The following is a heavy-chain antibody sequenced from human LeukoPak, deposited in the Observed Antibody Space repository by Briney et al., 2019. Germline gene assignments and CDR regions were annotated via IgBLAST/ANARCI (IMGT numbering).Heavy chain of an antibody. CDR2: IWYDGSKK. CDR3: ARDQVYYYDSSPHFDY. Sequence: PGGSLRLSCAASGFSFSSYGMHWVRQAPGKGLEWVAVIWYDGSKKYYADSVKGRFIISRDNSRNTLYLQMNSLRVEDTAVYYCARDQVYYYDSSPHFDYWGQGTLVTVSS. D-gene: IGHD3-22*01. CDR1: GFSFSSYG. V-gene: IGHV3-33*01. J-gene: IGHJ4*02.